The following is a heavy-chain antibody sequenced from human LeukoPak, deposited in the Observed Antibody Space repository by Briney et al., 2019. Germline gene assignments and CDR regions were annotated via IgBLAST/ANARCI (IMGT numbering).Heavy chain of an antibody. CDR2: IYYSGST. CDR1: GGSISSSSYY. V-gene: IGHV4-39*01. D-gene: IGHD3-9*01. CDR3: ARIFKLRYFDWLAGNTFKAFMGAFDY. Sequence: SETLSLTCTVSGGSISSSSYYWGWIRQPPGKGLEWIGSIYYSGSTYYNPSLKSRVTISVDTSKNQFSLKLSSVTAADTAVYYCARIFKLRYFDWLAGNTFKAFMGAFDYWGQGTLVTVSS. J-gene: IGHJ4*02.